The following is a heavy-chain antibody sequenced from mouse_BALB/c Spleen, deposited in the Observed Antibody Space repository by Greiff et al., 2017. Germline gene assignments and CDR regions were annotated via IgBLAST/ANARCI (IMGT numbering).Heavy chain of an antibody. V-gene: IGHV5-6-3*01. Sequence: EVQGVESGGGLVKPGGSLKLSCAASGFTFSSYGMSWVRQTPDKRLELVATINSNGGSTYYPDSVKGRFTISRDNAKNTLYLQMSSLKSEDTAMYYCARGDGSLYYYAMDYWGQGTSVTVSS. D-gene: IGHD2-3*01. J-gene: IGHJ4*01. CDR3: ARGDGSLYYYAMDY. CDR1: GFTFSSYG. CDR2: INSNGGST.